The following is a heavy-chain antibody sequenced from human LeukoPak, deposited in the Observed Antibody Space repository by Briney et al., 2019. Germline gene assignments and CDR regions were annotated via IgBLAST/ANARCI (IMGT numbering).Heavy chain of an antibody. CDR3: ARDPGTYSSSWYEGGWFDP. CDR1: GFTFSSYE. J-gene: IGHJ5*02. D-gene: IGHD6-13*01. Sequence: GGSLRLSCAASGFTFSSYEMNWVRQAPGKGLEWVANIKQDGSEKYYVDSVKGRFTISRDNAKNSLYLQMNSLRAEDTAVYYCARDPGTYSSSWYEGGWFDPWGQGTLVTVSS. CDR2: IKQDGSEK. V-gene: IGHV3-7*01.